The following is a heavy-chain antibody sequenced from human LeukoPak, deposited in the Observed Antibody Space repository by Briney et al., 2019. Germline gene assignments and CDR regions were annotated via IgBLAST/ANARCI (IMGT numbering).Heavy chain of an antibody. D-gene: IGHD3-22*01. CDR2: INPNSGGT. V-gene: IGHV1-2*02. Sequence: ASVKVSCKASGYTFTGYYMHWVRQAPGQGLEWMGWINPNSGGTNYAQKFQGRVTMTRDTSISTAYMELSRLRSDDTAVYYCAKLMLVGDSSGYKPHFDYWGQGTLVTVSS. CDR1: GYTFTGYY. CDR3: AKLMLVGDSSGYKPHFDY. J-gene: IGHJ4*02.